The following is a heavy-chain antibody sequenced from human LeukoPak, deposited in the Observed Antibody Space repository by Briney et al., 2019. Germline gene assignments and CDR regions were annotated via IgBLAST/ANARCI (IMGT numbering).Heavy chain of an antibody. D-gene: IGHD3-22*01. V-gene: IGHV3-30*18. Sequence: GGSLRLSCAASGFTFSSYAMSWVRQAPGKGLEWVAVISYDGSNKYYADSVKGRFTISRDNSKNTLYLQMNSLRAEDTAVYYCAKDYYDSSGYYFLDYWGQGTLVTVSS. CDR1: GFTFSSYA. CDR3: AKDYYDSSGYYFLDY. J-gene: IGHJ4*02. CDR2: ISYDGSNK.